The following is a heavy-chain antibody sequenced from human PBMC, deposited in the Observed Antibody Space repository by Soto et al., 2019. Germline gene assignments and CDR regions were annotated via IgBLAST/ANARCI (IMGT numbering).Heavy chain of an antibody. D-gene: IGHD1-20*01. CDR2: IWYDGTNQ. J-gene: IGHJ5*01. V-gene: IGHV3-33*01. CDR3: VRDGLTGTSLVLDS. CDR1: GFTFGNYG. Sequence: PGGSLRLACAASGFTFGNYGIHWVRQAPGKGLEWVALIWYDGTNQNYADSVKGRFTISRDNSKNTLYLQMNTLRAEDAAVYYCVRDGLTGTSLVLDSWGQGTLVTVSS.